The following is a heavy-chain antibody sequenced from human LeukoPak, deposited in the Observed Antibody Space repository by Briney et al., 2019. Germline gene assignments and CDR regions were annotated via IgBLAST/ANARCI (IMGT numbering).Heavy chain of an antibody. CDR1: GFTVSSNH. V-gene: IGHV3-53*01. Sequence: GGSLRLSCAASGFTVSSNHMSWVRQAPGKGLEWVSVIYSGGSTYYEDSVKGRFTISRDNSKNTLYLQMNSLRAEDTAVYYCAREGHYYDSSGYYYAFDFWGQGTLVTVSS. CDR2: IYSGGST. J-gene: IGHJ4*02. CDR3: AREGHYYDSSGYYYAFDF. D-gene: IGHD3-22*01.